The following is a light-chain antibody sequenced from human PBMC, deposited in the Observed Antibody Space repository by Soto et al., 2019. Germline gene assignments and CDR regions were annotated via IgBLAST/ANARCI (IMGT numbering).Light chain of an antibody. V-gene: IGKV3D-15*01. Sequence: EIGMTQSTAPPSVSPGARATLSCRASQSVGNDLAWYQQKPGQAPRLLIYDASTRATGIPARFSGSGSGTEFTLTISSLLSEDFAVYSCQQYNNWPLTFGGGTKV. CDR3: QQYNNWPLT. CDR1: QSVGND. CDR2: DAS. J-gene: IGKJ4*01.